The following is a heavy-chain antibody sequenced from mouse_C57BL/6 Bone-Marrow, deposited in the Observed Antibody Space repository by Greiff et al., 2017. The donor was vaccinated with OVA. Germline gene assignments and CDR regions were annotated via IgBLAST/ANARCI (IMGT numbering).Heavy chain of an antibody. CDR1: GYTFTSYT. V-gene: IGHV1-4*01. CDR2: INPSSGYT. Sequence: VQLQQSGAELARPGASVKMSCKASGYTFTSYTMHWVKQRPGQGLEWIGDINPSSGYTKYNQKFKDKATLTADKSSSTAYMQLSSLTSEDSAIYYCARPNYGPRDYWGQGTTLTVSS. CDR3: ARPNYGPRDY. D-gene: IGHD1-1*02. J-gene: IGHJ2*01.